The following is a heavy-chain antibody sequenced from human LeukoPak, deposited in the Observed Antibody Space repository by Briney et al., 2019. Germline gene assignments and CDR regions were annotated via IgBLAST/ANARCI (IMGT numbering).Heavy chain of an antibody. CDR1: GFTFDDYA. J-gene: IGHJ5*02. D-gene: IGHD2-15*01. Sequence: GRSLRLSCAASGFTFDDYAMHWVRQAPGKGLEWVSGISWNSGSIGYADSVKGRFTISRDNAKNSLYLQMNSLRAEGTALYYCAKDQGSFDPWGQGTLVTVSS. CDR3: AKDQGSFDP. CDR2: ISWNSGSI. V-gene: IGHV3-9*01.